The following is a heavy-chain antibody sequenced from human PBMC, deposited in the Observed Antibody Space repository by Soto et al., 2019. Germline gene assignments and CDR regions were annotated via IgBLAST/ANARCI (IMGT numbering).Heavy chain of an antibody. CDR1: GAAFSNYT. D-gene: IGHD1-1*01. V-gene: IGHV1-69*08. Sequence: QVQLVQSGADVKKPGSSVKISCTASGAAFSNYTFTWVRRAPGQGLEWVGRVIPLLDASNYAEKFQDRVIISADRSTSTVYMELSGLRSEDSAIYYCASGKSQMSQDRMGFYYYMDVWGKGTTVTVSS. J-gene: IGHJ6*03. CDR2: VIPLLDAS. CDR3: ASGKSQMSQDRMGFYYYMDV.